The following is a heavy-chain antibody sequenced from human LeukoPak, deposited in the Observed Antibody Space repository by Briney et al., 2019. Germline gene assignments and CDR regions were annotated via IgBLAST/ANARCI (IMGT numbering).Heavy chain of an antibody. Sequence: SETLSLTCTVSGGSISSSSYYWGWIRQPPGKGLEWIGSIYYSGSTYYNPSLKSRVTISGDTSKNQFSLKLSSVTAADTAVYYCARHPRPSWRGYYFYMDVWGSGTTVTISS. CDR3: ARHPRPSWRGYYFYMDV. CDR2: IYYSGST. J-gene: IGHJ6*03. D-gene: IGHD5-24*01. CDR1: GGSISSSSYY. V-gene: IGHV4-39*07.